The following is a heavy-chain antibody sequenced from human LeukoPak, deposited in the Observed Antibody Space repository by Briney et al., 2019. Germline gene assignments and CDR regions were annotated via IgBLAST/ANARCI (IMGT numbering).Heavy chain of an antibody. V-gene: IGHV3-20*04. CDR1: GFTFDDYG. J-gene: IGHJ6*03. Sequence: GGSLRLSCAASGFTFDDYGLSWVRQVPGKGLEWVSGLNWNGASTGYADSVKGRFTISRDNAKNSLYLQMNSLRAEDTAVYYCARDDYGDRYYYYYYMDVWGKGTTVTISS. D-gene: IGHD4-17*01. CDR3: ARDDYGDRYYYYYYMDV. CDR2: LNWNGAST.